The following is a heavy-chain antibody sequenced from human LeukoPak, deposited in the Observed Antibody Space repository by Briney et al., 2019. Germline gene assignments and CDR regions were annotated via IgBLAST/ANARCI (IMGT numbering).Heavy chain of an antibody. D-gene: IGHD3-22*01. J-gene: IGHJ4*02. Sequence: SVKVSCKASGYTFTNYRISWVRQAPGQGLEWMGWISAGNFKTNYAQTLQGRVTMTTDTSTSTAYMELRSLRSDDTAVYYCARYDYYDRSGYYDYWGQGTLVTVT. CDR1: GYTFTNYR. CDR3: ARYDYYDRSGYYDY. V-gene: IGHV1-18*01. CDR2: ISAGNFKT.